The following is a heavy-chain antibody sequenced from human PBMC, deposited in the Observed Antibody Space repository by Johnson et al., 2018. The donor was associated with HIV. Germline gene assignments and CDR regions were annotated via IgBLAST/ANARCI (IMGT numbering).Heavy chain of an antibody. J-gene: IGHJ3*02. CDR1: GFTFDDYA. Sequence: VQLVESGGGLVQPGGSLRLSCAASGFTFDDYAMHWVRQAPGKGLEWVSVISWDGGNTYYADSVKGRFTISRANSKNTLYLQMNSLRADDTAVYYCAKDLRVFDWFNAYDAFDIWGQGTMVTVS. CDR2: ISWDGGNT. CDR3: AKDLRVFDWFNAYDAFDI. V-gene: IGHV3-43D*03. D-gene: IGHD3-9*01.